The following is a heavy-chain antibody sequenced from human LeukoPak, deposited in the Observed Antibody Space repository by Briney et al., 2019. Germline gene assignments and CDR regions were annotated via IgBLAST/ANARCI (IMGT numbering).Heavy chain of an antibody. V-gene: IGHV3-53*01. Sequence: GGSLRLSCAASGFSVSNTYMSWVRQAPGKGLEWVSVIYSSGGTFYSDSVKGRFTISRDSSKNTLYLQMNSLRVDDTAVYYCARDSSGSAFWGQGTLVTVSS. D-gene: IGHD6-19*01. CDR3: ARDSSGSAF. CDR1: GFSVSNTY. J-gene: IGHJ4*02. CDR2: IYSSGGT.